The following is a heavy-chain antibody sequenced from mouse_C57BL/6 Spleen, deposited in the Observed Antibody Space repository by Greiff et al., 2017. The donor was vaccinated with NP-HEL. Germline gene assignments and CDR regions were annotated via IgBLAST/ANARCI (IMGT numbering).Heavy chain of an antibody. Sequence: QVQLQQSGAELVKPGASVKLSCKASGYTFTSYWMQWVKQRPGQGLEWIGWFYPGSGSIKYNEKFKDKATLTADKSSSTVYMELSRLTSEDSAVYFCARHEEGTTVVATWYFDVWGTGTTVTVSS. CDR2: FYPGSGSI. CDR1: GYTFTSYW. J-gene: IGHJ1*03. V-gene: IGHV1-62-2*01. D-gene: IGHD1-1*01. CDR3: ARHEEGTTVVATWYFDV.